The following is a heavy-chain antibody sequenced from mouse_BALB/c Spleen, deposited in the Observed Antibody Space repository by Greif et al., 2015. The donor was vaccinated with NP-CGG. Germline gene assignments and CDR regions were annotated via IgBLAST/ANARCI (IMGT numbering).Heavy chain of an antibody. CDR3: ARGNGNYDYWYFDV. CDR1: GYSFTGYY. Sequence: LVKTGASVKISCKASGYSFTGYYMHWVKQSHGKSLEWIGYISCYNGATSYNQKFKGKATFTVDTSSSTAYMQFNSLTSEDSAVYYCARGNGNYDYWYFDVWGAGTTVTVSS. D-gene: IGHD2-1*01. CDR2: ISCYNGAT. V-gene: IGHV1S34*01. J-gene: IGHJ1*01.